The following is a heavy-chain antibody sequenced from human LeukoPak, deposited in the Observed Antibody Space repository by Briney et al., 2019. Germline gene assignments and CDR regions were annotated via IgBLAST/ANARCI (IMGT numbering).Heavy chain of an antibody. D-gene: IGHD4-11*01. CDR1: GFTFSSYA. CDR2: ISGDVRST. J-gene: IGHJ4*02. Sequence: TGGSLRLSCAASGFTFSSYAMSWVRQAPGKGLEWVSAISGDVRSTLYADSVKGRFTISRDNSKNTLSLQMNSLRADDTAIYYCVKRVDYSEKYYFDSWGRGTLVTVSS. CDR3: VKRVDYSEKYYFDS. V-gene: IGHV3-23*01.